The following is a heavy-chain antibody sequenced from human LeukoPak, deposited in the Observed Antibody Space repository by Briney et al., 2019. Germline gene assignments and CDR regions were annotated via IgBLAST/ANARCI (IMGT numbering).Heavy chain of an antibody. D-gene: IGHD5-24*01. V-gene: IGHV4-59*08. Sequence: PSETLSLTCTVSGGSINNYYWSWIRQPPGKGLEWIGYIYYSGSTDYNSSLKSRVTISIDTSKNQFSLRLSSVTAADTAVYYCARHVEEKGMDVWGQGTTVTVSS. CDR3: ARHVEEKGMDV. J-gene: IGHJ6*02. CDR2: IYYSGST. CDR1: GGSINNYY.